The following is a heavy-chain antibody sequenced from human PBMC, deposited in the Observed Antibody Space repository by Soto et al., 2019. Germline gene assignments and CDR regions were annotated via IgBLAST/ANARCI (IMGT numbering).Heavy chain of an antibody. Sequence: GGSLRLSCAASGFTFSSHNMNWVRQAPGKGLEWISDIGSSSSIIYYADSVNGRFTISRDNAKNSVYLQMNSLTAEVTAVYYCARRSSGSYSFDYWGQGTLVTVSS. CDR2: IGSSSSII. J-gene: IGHJ4*02. CDR1: GFTFSSHN. V-gene: IGHV3-48*01. CDR3: ARRSSGSYSFDY. D-gene: IGHD6-19*01.